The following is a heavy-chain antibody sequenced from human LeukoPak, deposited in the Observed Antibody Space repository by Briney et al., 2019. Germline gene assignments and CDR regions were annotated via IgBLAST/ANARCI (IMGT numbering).Heavy chain of an antibody. CDR2: IDTKTGDR. V-gene: IGHV7-4-1*01. J-gene: IGHJ4*02. Sequence: ASVKVSCKASGYTFTSYAMNWVRHAPGQGHGWKGWIDTKTGDRTYAQGFTGRFVFSLDTSISTAYLQICSLRAEGTAVYYCARAPEYCSSTSCYDGYFADWGQGTLVSVSS. CDR1: GYTFTSYA. CDR3: ARAPEYCSSTSCYDGYFAD. D-gene: IGHD2-2*01.